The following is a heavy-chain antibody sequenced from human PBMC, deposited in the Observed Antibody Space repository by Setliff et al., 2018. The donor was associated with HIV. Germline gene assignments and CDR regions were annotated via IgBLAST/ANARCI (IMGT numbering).Heavy chain of an antibody. D-gene: IGHD2-21*01. CDR1: GVSISSGGYY. CDR2: IYYSGST. Sequence: SETLSLTCTVSGVSISSGGYYWNWIRQHPGKGLECIGYIYYSGSTYYNPSLKSRVTISVDTSKNLFSLKLSSVTAADTAVYFCARASRWGSIPFDYWGQGTLVTVSS. V-gene: IGHV4-31*03. CDR3: ARASRWGSIPFDY. J-gene: IGHJ4*02.